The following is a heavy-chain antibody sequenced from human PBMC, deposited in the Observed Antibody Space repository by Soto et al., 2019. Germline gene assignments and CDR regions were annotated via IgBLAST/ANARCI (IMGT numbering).Heavy chain of an antibody. Sequence: ASVKVSCKASGYTFTSYGISWVRQAPGQGLEWMGWISAYNGNTNYAQKLQGRVTMTTDTSTSTAYMELRSLRSDDTAVYYCARDQGELLWFGELLYGWSDPWGQGTLVTVSS. J-gene: IGHJ5*02. CDR1: GYTFTSYG. V-gene: IGHV1-18*01. D-gene: IGHD3-10*01. CDR2: ISAYNGNT. CDR3: ARDQGELLWFGELLYGWSDP.